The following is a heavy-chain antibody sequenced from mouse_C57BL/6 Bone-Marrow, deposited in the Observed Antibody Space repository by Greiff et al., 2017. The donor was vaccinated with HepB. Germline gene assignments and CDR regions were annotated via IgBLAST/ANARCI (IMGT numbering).Heavy chain of an antibody. V-gene: IGHV1-82*01. CDR2: IYPGDGDT. D-gene: IGHD2-4*01. CDR3: ARDITTRFAY. Sequence: QVQLQQSGPELVKPGASVKISCKASGYAFSSSWMNWVKQRPGKGLEWIGRIYPGDGDTNYNGKFKGKATLTADKSSSTAYMQLSSLTSEDSAVYFCARDITTRFAYWGQGTLVTVSA. CDR1: GYAFSSSW. J-gene: IGHJ3*01.